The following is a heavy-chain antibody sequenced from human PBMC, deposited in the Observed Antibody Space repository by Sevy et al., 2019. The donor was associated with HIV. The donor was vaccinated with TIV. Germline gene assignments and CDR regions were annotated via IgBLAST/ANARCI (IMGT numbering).Heavy chain of an antibody. D-gene: IGHD6-19*01. V-gene: IGHV4-39*01. CDR2: IYYSGST. CDR3: ARHPKVPKGHSSGWYDGGWFDP. Sequence: SETLSLTCTVSGGSISSSSYCWGWIRQPPGKGLEWIGSIYYSGSTYYNPSLKSRVTISVDTSKNQFSLKLSSVTAADTAVYYCARHPKVPKGHSSGWYDGGWFDPWGQGTLVTVSS. J-gene: IGHJ5*02. CDR1: GGSISSSSYC.